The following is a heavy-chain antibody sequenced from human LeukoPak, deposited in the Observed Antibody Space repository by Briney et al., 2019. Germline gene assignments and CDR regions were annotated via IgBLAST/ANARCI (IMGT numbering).Heavy chain of an antibody. CDR3: ARDRGYSSDY. CDR2: IHSDGSRT. D-gene: IGHD6-13*01. V-gene: IGHV3-74*01. CDR1: GFAFSDYW. Sequence: GGSLRLSCAASGFAFSDYWMHWVRQAPGKGLVWVSLIHSDGSRTNYADSVKGRFTISRDNVKNTLYLQMNSLSAEDTAVYYCARDRGYSSDYWGQGTLVTVSS. J-gene: IGHJ4*02.